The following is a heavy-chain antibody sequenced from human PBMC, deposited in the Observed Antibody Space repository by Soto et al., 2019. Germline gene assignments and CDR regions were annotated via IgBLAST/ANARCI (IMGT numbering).Heavy chain of an antibody. CDR3: ATGRGDLLC. D-gene: IGHD3-10*01. CDR1: GFTFSYAW. J-gene: IGHJ4*02. V-gene: IGHV3-15*07. CDR2: IKSKTDGGTT. Sequence: EVQLVESGGDLAKPGGSLRLSCAVSGFTFSYAWMNWVRQAPGKGLEWVGRIKSKTDGGTTDYAAPVKGRFTISRDDSRNMVFLQMNSLGTEDTAVYYCATGRGDLLCWGQGTRVTVSS.